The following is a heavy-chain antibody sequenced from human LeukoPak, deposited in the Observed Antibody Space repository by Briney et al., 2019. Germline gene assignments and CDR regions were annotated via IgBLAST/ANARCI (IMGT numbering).Heavy chain of an antibody. CDR3: ARVGYSYGLPYFDY. Sequence: PGGSLRLSCAASGFTFSSYWMHWVRQAPGKGLVWVSRINSDGSSTSYADSVKGRFTISRDNAKNTLYLQMNSLRAEDTAVYYCARVGYSYGLPYFDYWGQGTLVTVSS. V-gene: IGHV3-74*01. J-gene: IGHJ4*02. CDR1: GFTFSSYW. D-gene: IGHD5-18*01. CDR2: INSDGSST.